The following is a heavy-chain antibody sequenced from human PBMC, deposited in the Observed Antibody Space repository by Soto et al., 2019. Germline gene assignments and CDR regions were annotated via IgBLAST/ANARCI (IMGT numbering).Heavy chain of an antibody. CDR1: GFSVSRNG. D-gene: IGHD2-8*01. V-gene: IGHV3-23*01. Sequence: GGSLRLSCATSGFSVSRNGMSGVRQAPGKGLDWVSGISGTGRNTYYADSVKGRFTISRDNSKNTLFLQMNSLRVEDTAVYYCAKNGLSDSPSAIDSWGQGTLVTVSS. J-gene: IGHJ4*02. CDR2: ISGTGRNT. CDR3: AKNGLSDSPSAIDS.